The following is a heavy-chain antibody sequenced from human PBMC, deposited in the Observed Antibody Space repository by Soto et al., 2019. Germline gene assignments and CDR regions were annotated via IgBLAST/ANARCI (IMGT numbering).Heavy chain of an antibody. CDR3: ANLYGANSDY. Sequence: SETLSLTCTVSGVSMNSFYWSWIRQPPGKGLEWIGYIYYSGSTNYNTSLMGRATISLDTSKNQFSLRLRSVTAADTAIYYCANLYGANSDYWGPGTLVTVS. CDR1: GVSMNSFY. V-gene: IGHV4-59*01. D-gene: IGHD3-10*01. CDR2: IYYSGST. J-gene: IGHJ4*02.